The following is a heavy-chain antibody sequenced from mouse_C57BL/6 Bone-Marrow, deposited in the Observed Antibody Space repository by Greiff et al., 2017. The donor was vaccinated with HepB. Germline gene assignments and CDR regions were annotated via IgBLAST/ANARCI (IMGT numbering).Heavy chain of an antibody. J-gene: IGHJ2*01. CDR1: GFTFSSYA. CDR2: ISSGGDYI. V-gene: IGHV5-9-1*02. D-gene: IGHD1-1*01. Sequence: EVQLVESGEGLVKPGGSLKLSCAASGFTFSSYAMSWVRQTPEKRLEWVAYISSGGDYIYYADTVKGRFTISRDNARNTLYLQMSSLKSEDTAMYYCTRIPPITTVVALYYFDYWGQGTTLTVSS. CDR3: TRIPPITTVVALYYFDY.